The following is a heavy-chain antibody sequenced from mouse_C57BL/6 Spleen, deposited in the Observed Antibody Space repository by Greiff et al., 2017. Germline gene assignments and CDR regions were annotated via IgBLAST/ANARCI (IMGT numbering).Heavy chain of an antibody. J-gene: IGHJ1*03. V-gene: IGHV1-85*01. CDR2: IYPRGGST. Sequence: QVQLQQSGPELVKPGASVKLSCKASGYTFTSYDINWVQQRPGQGLEWIGWIYPRGGSTKYNEKVKGKATLTVDTSSSTAYMELHSLTSEDSAVYFCAREGYYGSIYWYFAVWGTGTTVTVSS. CDR3: AREGYYGSIYWYFAV. CDR1: GYTFTSYD. D-gene: IGHD1-1*01.